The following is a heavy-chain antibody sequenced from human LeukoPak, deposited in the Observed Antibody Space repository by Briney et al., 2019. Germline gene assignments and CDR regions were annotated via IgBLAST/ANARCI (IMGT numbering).Heavy chain of an antibody. CDR2: IRYDGSNK. CDR1: GFTFSSYG. J-gene: IGHJ4*02. Sequence: GGSLRLSCAASGFTFSSYGMHWVRQAPGKGLEWVAFIRYDGSNKYYADSVKGRFTISRDNSKNTLYLQMNTLRAEDTAVYYCARASGGSRHFFDYWGQGTLVTVSS. V-gene: IGHV3-30*02. D-gene: IGHD3-16*01. CDR3: ARASGGSRHFFDY.